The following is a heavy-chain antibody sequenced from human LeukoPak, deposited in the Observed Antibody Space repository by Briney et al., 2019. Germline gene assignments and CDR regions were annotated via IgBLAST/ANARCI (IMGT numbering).Heavy chain of an antibody. J-gene: IGHJ4*02. CDR2: TNGDGTST. CDR3: AKGKKGLLFVRGVDFDY. D-gene: IGHD3-10*01. Sequence: GGSLRLSCVGSGFTFSSYWMHCVRQAPGKGLVWVSRTNGDGTSTIYADSVKGRFTISRDNSKNTLSLQMNSLRAEDTAVYYCAKGKKGLLFVRGVDFDYWGQGTLVTVSS. V-gene: IGHV3-74*01. CDR1: GFTFSSYW.